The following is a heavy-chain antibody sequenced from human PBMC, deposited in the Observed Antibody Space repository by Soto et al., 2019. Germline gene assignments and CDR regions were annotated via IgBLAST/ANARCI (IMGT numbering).Heavy chain of an antibody. CDR1: GGSFSGYY. CDR2: INHSGST. D-gene: IGHD3-16*02. V-gene: IGHV4-34*01. Sequence: PSETLSLTCAVYGGSFSGYYWSWIRQPPGKGLEWIGEINHSGSTNYNPSLKSRVTISVDTSKNQFSLKLSSVTAADTAVYYCARRGYDYVWGSYRPYYFDYWGQGTLVTVS. J-gene: IGHJ4*02. CDR3: ARRGYDYVWGSYRPYYFDY.